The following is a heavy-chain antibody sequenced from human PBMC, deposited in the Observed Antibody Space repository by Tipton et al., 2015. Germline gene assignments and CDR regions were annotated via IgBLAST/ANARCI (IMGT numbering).Heavy chain of an antibody. CDR1: GFTFSSFW. CDR2: INPDGSGT. CDR3: ARGDWGISGQGY. D-gene: IGHD3-3*02. J-gene: IGHJ4*02. Sequence: GSLRLSCTGSGFTFSSFWMSWVRQAPGKGLEWVAHINPDGSGTYYVDSVKGRFTISRDNAKNSLYLQMNSLRAEDTAVYFCARGDWGISGQGYWGQGTLFTFSS. V-gene: IGHV3-7*01.